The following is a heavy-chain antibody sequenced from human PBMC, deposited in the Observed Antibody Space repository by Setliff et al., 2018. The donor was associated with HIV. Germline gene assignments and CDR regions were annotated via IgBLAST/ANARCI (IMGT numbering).Heavy chain of an antibody. CDR3: ARAPHYGGTRERTRYYMDV. CDR1: GGSISSLY. V-gene: IGHV4-59*11. J-gene: IGHJ6*03. Sequence: SETLSLTCTVSGGSISSLYWSWIRQPPGKGLEWIGYIYYSGSTNYNPSLKSRVTISVDTSKNQFSLRLSSVTAADTAVYYCARAPHYGGTRERTRYYMDVWGKGTTVTVSS. D-gene: IGHD4-17*01. CDR2: IYYSGST.